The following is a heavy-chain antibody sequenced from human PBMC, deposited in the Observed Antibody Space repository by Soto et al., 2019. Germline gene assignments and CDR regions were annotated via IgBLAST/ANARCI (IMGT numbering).Heavy chain of an antibody. CDR1: GYSFTSYW. J-gene: IGHJ6*02. V-gene: IGHV5-10-1*01. Sequence: GESLKISCKGSGYSFTSYWISWVRQMPGKGLEWMGRIDPSDSYTNYSPSFQGHVTISADQSIRTAYLQRRSLNPSDTAMSYCAGRPYSSRWSWGMDVWGQGTTVTVSS. CDR2: IDPSDSYT. CDR3: AGRPYSSRWSWGMDV. D-gene: IGHD6-13*01.